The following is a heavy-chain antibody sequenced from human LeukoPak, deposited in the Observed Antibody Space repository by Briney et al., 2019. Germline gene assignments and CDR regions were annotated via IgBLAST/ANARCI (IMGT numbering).Heavy chain of an antibody. Sequence: SETLSLTCTVSGGSIRSYYCSWIRQPPGKGLEWVGYVYYSGSTSYNPSLKSRLTISVDASKNQFSLKLSSVTAADTAVYYCARHFTGPGTYTPYFGMDVWGQGTTVTVSS. V-gene: IGHV4-59*08. J-gene: IGHJ6*02. CDR3: ARHFTGPGTYTPYFGMDV. CDR2: VYYSGST. D-gene: IGHD3-16*01. CDR1: GGSIRSYY.